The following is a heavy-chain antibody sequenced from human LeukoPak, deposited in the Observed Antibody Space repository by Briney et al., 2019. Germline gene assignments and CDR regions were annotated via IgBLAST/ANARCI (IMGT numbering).Heavy chain of an antibody. Sequence: GGTLRLSCAASGFTFTNYAMSWVRQAPGKGLEWVSAISGSGGNTYYADSVKGRFTISRDNSKNTLYLQMNSMRAEDTAVYYCAKDKTYDDFWSGHDAFDIWGQGTMVTVSS. CDR2: ISGSGGNT. J-gene: IGHJ3*02. V-gene: IGHV3-23*01. CDR3: AKDKTYDDFWSGHDAFDI. CDR1: GFTFTNYA. D-gene: IGHD3-3*01.